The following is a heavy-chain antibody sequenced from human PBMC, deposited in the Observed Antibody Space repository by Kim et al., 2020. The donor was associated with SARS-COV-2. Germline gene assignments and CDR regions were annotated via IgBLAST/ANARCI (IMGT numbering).Heavy chain of an antibody. D-gene: IGHD3-10*01. CDR3: AGVKYYYGSGSYPYFDY. CDR2: IYYSGST. J-gene: IGHJ4*02. CDR1: GGSISSYY. V-gene: IGHV4-59*01. Sequence: SETLSLTCTVSGGSISSYYWSWLRQPPGKGLEWIGYIYYSGSTNYNPSLKSRVTISVDTSKNQFSLKLSSVTAADTAVYYCAGVKYYYGSGSYPYFDYWGQGTLVTVSS.